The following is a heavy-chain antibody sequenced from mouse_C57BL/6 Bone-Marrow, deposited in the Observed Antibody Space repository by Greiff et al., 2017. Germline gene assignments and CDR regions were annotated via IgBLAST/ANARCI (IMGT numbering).Heavy chain of an antibody. Sequence: VQLQQPGAELVKPGASVKLSCKASGYTFTSYWMHWVKQRPGQGLEWIGMIHPNSGSTNYNEKFKSKATLTVDKSSSTAYMQLSSLTSEDSAVYYCARGTRITTVLEYWGQGTTLTVSS. J-gene: IGHJ2*01. V-gene: IGHV1-64*01. CDR1: GYTFTSYW. D-gene: IGHD1-1*01. CDR2: IHPNSGST. CDR3: ARGTRITTVLEY.